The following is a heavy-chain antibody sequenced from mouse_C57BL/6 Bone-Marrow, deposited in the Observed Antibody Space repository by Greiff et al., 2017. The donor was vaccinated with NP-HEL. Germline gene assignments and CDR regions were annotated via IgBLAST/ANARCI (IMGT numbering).Heavy chain of an antibody. CDR1: GFTFSSYA. J-gene: IGHJ3*01. Sequence: EVQLVESGGGLVKPGGSLKLSCAASGFTFSSYAMSWVRQTPEKRLEWVATISDGGSYTYYPDNVKGRFTISRDNAKNNLYLQMSHLKSEDTAMYYCASNGAWFAYWGQGTLVTVSA. V-gene: IGHV5-4*01. CDR2: ISDGGSYT. CDR3: ASNGAWFAY.